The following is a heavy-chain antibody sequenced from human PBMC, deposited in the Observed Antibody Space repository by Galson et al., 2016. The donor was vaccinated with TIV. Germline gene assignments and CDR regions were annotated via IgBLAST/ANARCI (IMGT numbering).Heavy chain of an antibody. CDR3: VRDLSRQQLAPPCDF. CDR2: IKSKAYGGTT. V-gene: IGHV3-49*04. J-gene: IGHJ4*02. CDR1: GFNFDNYA. D-gene: IGHD6-13*01. Sequence: SLRLSCAATGFNFDNYAIYWVRQAPGKGLEWVALIKSKAYGGTTDYAASVRGRFIISRDDSENIAYLQMNSLKTEDTGTYYCVRDLSRQQLAPPCDFWGQGTLVAVSS.